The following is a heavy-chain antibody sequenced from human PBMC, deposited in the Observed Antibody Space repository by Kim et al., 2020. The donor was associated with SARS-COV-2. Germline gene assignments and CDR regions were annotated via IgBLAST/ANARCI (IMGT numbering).Heavy chain of an antibody. V-gene: IGHV3-64*01. J-gene: IGHJ4*02. CDR1: GFTFSSYS. D-gene: IGHD6-13*01. CDR2: INTNGESV. CDR3: ARVAAPGNFDY. Sequence: GGSLRLSCAASGFTFSSYSFHWVRQAPGKGLDFVSAINTNGESVYYANSVKGRFTVSRDNSKNTLFLQMGSLRAEDMAVYYCARVAAPGNFDYWGQGALVTVSS.